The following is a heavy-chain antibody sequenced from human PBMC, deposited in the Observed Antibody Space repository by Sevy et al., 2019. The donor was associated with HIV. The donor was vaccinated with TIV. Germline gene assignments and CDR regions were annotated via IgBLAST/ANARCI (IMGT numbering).Heavy chain of an antibody. J-gene: IGHJ4*02. Sequence: SETLSLTCTVSGGSFSGYYWSWIRQPPGKGLEWIGYIYDSGRTNYNPSLKSRVTISVDTSKNQFSLKLNSVTAADTAVYYCARSLNNYDSSGYQMGFDQWGQGTLVTVSS. CDR3: ARSLNNYDSSGYQMGFDQ. CDR2: IYDSGRT. CDR1: GGSFSGYY. D-gene: IGHD3-22*01. V-gene: IGHV4-59*01.